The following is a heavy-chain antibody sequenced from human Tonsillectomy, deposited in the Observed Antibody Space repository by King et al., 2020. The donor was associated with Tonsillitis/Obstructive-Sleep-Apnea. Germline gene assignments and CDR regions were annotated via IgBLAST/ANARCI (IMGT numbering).Heavy chain of an antibody. V-gene: IGHV3-20*04. J-gene: IGHJ3*02. CDR3: ARVEFLELADDAFDI. D-gene: IGHD3-3*01. CDR1: GFTFDDYG. Sequence: EWQLVQSGGGVVRPGGSLRLSCAASGFTFDDYGMSWVRQAPGKGLEWVSGINWNGGSTGYADSVKGRFTISRDNAKNSLYLQMNSLRAEDTALYYCARVEFLELADDAFDIWGQGTMVTVSS. CDR2: INWNGGST.